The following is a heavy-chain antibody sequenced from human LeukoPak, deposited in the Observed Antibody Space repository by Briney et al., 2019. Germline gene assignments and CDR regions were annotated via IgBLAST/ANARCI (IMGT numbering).Heavy chain of an antibody. CDR1: GFTFTDYA. J-gene: IGHJ4*02. V-gene: IGHV3-23*01. CDR2: ISGIGNSI. D-gene: IGHD2-15*01. CDR3: VRHLATSGSYPLDY. Sequence: GGSLRLSCAASGFTFTDYAMSWVRQAPGTGLEWVSAISGIGNSIFYASSVKGRFTISRDSPKNTLSLQMSSLRAEDTAVYYCVRHLATSGSYPLDYWGQGTLVTVSS.